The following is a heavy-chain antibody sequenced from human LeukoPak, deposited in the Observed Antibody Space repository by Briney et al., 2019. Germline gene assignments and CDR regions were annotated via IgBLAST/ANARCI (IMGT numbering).Heavy chain of an antibody. V-gene: IGHV3-7*03. Sequence: GGSLRLSCEASGFTFSRHWLTWVRQAPGKGLEWVGNIDGDGSEKNYVDSGKGRFIIFRDNAKRTLYLQMNSLRAEDTAVYFCAKEPHILTGYYTDYFDSWGQGTLVTVSS. CDR1: GFTFSRHW. D-gene: IGHD3-9*01. CDR3: AKEPHILTGYYTDYFDS. J-gene: IGHJ4*02. CDR2: IDGDGSEK.